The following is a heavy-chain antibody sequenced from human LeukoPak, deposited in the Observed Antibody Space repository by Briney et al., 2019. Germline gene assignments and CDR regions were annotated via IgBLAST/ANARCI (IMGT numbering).Heavy chain of an antibody. CDR3: ARCKDYYVTGSYYKTFDY. V-gene: IGHV4-39*07. CDR2: IPYSGST. CDR1: GDSISSSSYY. J-gene: IGHJ4*02. D-gene: IGHD3-10*01. Sequence: SETLSLTCTVSGDSISSSSYYWGWIRQPPGKGLEWIGSIPYSGSTYYNPSLKSRVTISVDTSKNQFSLKLSSVTAADTAVYYCARCKDYYVTGSYYKTFDYWGQGTLVTVSS.